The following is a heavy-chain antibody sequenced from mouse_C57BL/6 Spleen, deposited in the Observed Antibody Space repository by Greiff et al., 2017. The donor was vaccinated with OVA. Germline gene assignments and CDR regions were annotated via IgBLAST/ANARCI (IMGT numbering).Heavy chain of an antibody. CDR3: ARSGTGGSSPHWYFDV. D-gene: IGHD1-1*01. CDR1: GYTFTGYW. V-gene: IGHV1-9*01. J-gene: IGHJ1*03. Sequence: QVQLKQSGAELMKPGASVKLSCKATGYTFTGYWIEWVKQRPGHGLEWIGEILPGSGSTNYNEKFKGKATFTADTSSNTAYMQLSSLTTEDSAIYYCARSGTGGSSPHWYFDVWGTGTTVTVSS. CDR2: ILPGSGST.